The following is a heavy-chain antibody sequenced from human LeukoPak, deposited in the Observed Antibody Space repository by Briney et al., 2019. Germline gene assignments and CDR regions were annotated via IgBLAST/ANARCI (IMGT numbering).Heavy chain of an antibody. Sequence: PGGSLRLSCAASGFTFSNYEMNWVRQAPGKGLEWVSYIITSGTTIYYADSVKGRFTISRDNAKNSLYLQMNSLRAEDTAVYYCARQRYQWDGFDIWGQGTMVTVSS. CDR3: ARQRYQWDGFDI. CDR1: GFTFSNYE. CDR2: IITSGTTI. J-gene: IGHJ3*02. D-gene: IGHD2-2*01. V-gene: IGHV3-48*03.